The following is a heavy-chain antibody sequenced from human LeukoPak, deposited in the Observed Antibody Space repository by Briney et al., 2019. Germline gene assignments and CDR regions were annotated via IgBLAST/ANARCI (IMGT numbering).Heavy chain of an antibody. CDR2: IYWNDDK. D-gene: IGHD5-12*01. J-gene: IGHJ5*02. V-gene: IGHV2-5*01. CDR3: ARSYSDYDYFNNWFDP. CDR1: GFSLSTSGVG. Sequence: SGPTLVKPTQTLTLTCTFSGFSLSTSGVGVGWIRQPPGKALEWLALIYWNDDKRYSPSLKSRLTISKDTSKNQVVLTITNMDPVDTATYYCARSYSDYDYFNNWFDPWGQGTLVTVSS.